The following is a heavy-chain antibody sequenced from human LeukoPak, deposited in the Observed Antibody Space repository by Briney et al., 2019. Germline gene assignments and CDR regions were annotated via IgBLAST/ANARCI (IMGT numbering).Heavy chain of an antibody. Sequence: GESLKISCKGSGDSFTSYWIAWVPQLPGKGLEWMGIFYPGDSDTRYSPSFEGHVTISADKSISTAYLQWSSLKASDTAMYYCARRKAVAVVTYFDYWGQGTLVTVSS. CDR1: GDSFTSYW. D-gene: IGHD6-13*01. J-gene: IGHJ4*02. V-gene: IGHV5-51*01. CDR3: ARRKAVAVVTYFDY. CDR2: FYPGDSDT.